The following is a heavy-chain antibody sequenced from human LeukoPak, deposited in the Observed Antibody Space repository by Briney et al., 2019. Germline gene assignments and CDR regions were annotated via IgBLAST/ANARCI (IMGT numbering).Heavy chain of an antibody. V-gene: IGHV3-7*01. CDR2: IKQDGSEK. Sequence: PEGALRLSCAASVFTFSSHLMGWVRQAPGKGLEWVANIKQDGSEKVYVEAVKHRFTISRDNAMNSLYLEMNSLRAEDAAVYYCTRAYSDHSNYFDHWGQGTLVTVSS. J-gene: IGHJ4*02. CDR1: VFTFSSHL. D-gene: IGHD5-12*01. CDR3: TRAYSDHSNYFDH.